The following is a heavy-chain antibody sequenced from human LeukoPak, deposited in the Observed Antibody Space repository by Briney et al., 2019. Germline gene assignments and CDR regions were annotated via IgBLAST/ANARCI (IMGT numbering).Heavy chain of an antibody. CDR3: AKLNIVVVPAASLDY. Sequence: PGGSLRLSRAASGFTFSSYAMSWVRQAPGKGLEWVSAISGSGGSTYYADSVKGRFTISRDNSKNTLYLQMNSLRAEDTAVYYCAKLNIVVVPAASLDYWGQGTLVTVSS. V-gene: IGHV3-23*01. CDR1: GFTFSSYA. D-gene: IGHD2-2*01. J-gene: IGHJ4*02. CDR2: ISGSGGST.